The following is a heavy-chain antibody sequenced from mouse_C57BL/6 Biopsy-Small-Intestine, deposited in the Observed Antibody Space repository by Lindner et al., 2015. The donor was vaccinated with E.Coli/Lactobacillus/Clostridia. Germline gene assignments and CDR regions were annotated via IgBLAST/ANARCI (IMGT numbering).Heavy chain of an antibody. Sequence: SVKVSCKASGYTFSTYYVHWVRQSPGQGLEWMGRITPSDGRTIHGQKFQGRITMTRDTSTSTVYMELNSLRSEDTALYYCARDGHKWDFDYWGQGTLVTVSS. CDR3: ARDGHKWDFDY. J-gene: IGHJ4*01. D-gene: IGHD4-1*02. CDR1: GYTFSTYY. CDR2: ITPSDGRT. V-gene: IGHV1-53*01.